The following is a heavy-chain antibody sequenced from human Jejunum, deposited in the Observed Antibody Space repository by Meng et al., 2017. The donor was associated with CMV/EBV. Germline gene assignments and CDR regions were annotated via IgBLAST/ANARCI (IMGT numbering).Heavy chain of an antibody. CDR1: C. CDR2: LYSGGTT. V-gene: IGHV3-53*01. J-gene: IGHJ3*02. CDR3: AREGTGYCSSSSCPEGLGVFEI. D-gene: IGHD2-15*01. Sequence: CMSWAREARGKGQRGGSVLYSGGTTDYADSVKGRYNIARDNSKNTLYLQMNSLRAEDTAVYYCAREGTGYCSSSSCPEGLGVFEIWGQGTMVTVSS.